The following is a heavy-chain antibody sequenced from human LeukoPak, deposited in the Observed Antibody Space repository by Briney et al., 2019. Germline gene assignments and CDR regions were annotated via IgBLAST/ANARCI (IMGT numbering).Heavy chain of an antibody. V-gene: IGHV5-10-1*01. CDR3: AAVDFAEDIVVVPAASLP. CDR2: IDPSDSYT. Sequence: GESLRISCKGSGSRFTSYWISWVRQMPGKGLEWMGRIDPSDSYTNYSPSFQGHVTISADKSISTAYLQWSSLKASDTAMYYCAAVDFAEDIVVVPAASLPWGQGTLVTVSS. D-gene: IGHD2-2*01. J-gene: IGHJ5*02. CDR1: GSRFTSYW.